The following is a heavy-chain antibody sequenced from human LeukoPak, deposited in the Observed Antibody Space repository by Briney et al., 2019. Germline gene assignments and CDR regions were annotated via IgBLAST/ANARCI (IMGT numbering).Heavy chain of an antibody. V-gene: IGHV3-73*01. D-gene: IGHD6-13*01. CDR1: GFTFSGSA. CDR3: TRLGYSSSGSAVDV. Sequence: GGSLRLSCAASGFTFSGSAMHWVRQASGKGLEWVGRIRSKANSYATAYAASVKGRFTISRDDSKNTAYLQMNSLKTEDTAVYHCTRLGYSSSGSAVDVWGQGTTVTVSS. CDR2: IRSKANSYAT. J-gene: IGHJ6*02.